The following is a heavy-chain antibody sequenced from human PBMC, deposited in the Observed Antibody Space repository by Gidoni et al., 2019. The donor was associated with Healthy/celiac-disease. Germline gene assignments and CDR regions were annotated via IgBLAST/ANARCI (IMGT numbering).Heavy chain of an antibody. J-gene: IGHJ4*02. Sequence: QLQLQESGPGLVKPSETLSLTCTVSGYSISSGYSRGWIRQPPGQGLEWIGSIYHRGSTYYNPSLKSRVTISVDTSKNQFSLKLSAVTAADTAVYYCARLPGVGSSSWGEIMGYFDYWGQGTLVTVSS. CDR1: GYSISSGYS. CDR2: IYHRGST. D-gene: IGHD6-6*01. CDR3: ARLPGVGSSSWGEIMGYFDY. V-gene: IGHV4-38-2*02.